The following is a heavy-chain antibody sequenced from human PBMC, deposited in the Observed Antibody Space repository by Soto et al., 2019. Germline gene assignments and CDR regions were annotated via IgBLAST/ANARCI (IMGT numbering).Heavy chain of an antibody. CDR1: GFTFSSYA. D-gene: IGHD6-13*01. CDR3: AKAPSTLSSSWYYFDY. CDR2: ISGMGAST. J-gene: IGHJ4*02. V-gene: IGHV3-23*01. Sequence: QPGGSLRLSCAASGFTFSSYAMNWVRQAPGKGLEWVSAISGMGASTYYADSVQGRFTISRDNSKNTLYLQMNSLRAEDTAVYYCAKAPSTLSSSWYYFDYWGQGTLVTVSS.